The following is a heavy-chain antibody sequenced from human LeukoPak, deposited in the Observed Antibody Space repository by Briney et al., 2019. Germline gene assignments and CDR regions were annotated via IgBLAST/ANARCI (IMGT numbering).Heavy chain of an antibody. D-gene: IGHD6-19*01. V-gene: IGHV1-3*03. J-gene: IGHJ4*02. CDR2: ITTGRGET. CDR1: GYTFTDYA. Sequence: GASVKVSCKASGYTFTDYALHWVRQAPGQSLEWMGWITTGRGETRYSQDFQRRITLTRDESANTVYMDLSDLTSEDTAVYYCARGGQQWRGGNYFDSWGQGTLVAVSS. CDR3: ARGGQQWRGGNYFDS.